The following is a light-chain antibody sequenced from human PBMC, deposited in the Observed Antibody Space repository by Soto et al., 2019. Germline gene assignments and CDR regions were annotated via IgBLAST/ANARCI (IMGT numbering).Light chain of an antibody. J-gene: IGLJ3*02. CDR3: SSYTNSDTWV. V-gene: IGLV2-14*01. Sequence: QSALTQPASVSGSPGQSITISCTGSSSDIGGYNYVSWYQQYPGKAPKLMIYEVSNRPSGISNRFSASKSGNTASLTISGLQAEDENDYYCSSYTNSDTWVFGGGTKVTVL. CDR1: SSDIGGYNY. CDR2: EVS.